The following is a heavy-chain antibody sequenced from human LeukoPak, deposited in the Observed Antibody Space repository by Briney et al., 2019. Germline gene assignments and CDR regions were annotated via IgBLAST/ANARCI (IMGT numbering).Heavy chain of an antibody. D-gene: IGHD3-22*01. Sequence: QSGGSLRLSCAASGFTFDDYAMHWVRQAPGKGLEWVSGISWNSGSIGYADSVKGRFTISRDNAKNSLYLQMNSLRAEDTAVYYCAREPYYYDSSGPFDYWGQGTLVTVSS. CDR3: AREPYYYDSSGPFDY. CDR2: ISWNSGSI. V-gene: IGHV3-9*01. J-gene: IGHJ4*02. CDR1: GFTFDDYA.